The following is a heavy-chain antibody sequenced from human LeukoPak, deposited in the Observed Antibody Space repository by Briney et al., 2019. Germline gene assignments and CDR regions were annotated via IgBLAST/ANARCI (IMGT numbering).Heavy chain of an antibody. V-gene: IGHV4-39*01. D-gene: IGHD2-15*01. CDR2: IYYSGSN. Sequence: SETLSLTCTVSGGSISSSSYYWGWLRQPPGRGLEWSGSIYYSGSNYDNPSLKSRVTISVDTAKNQFSLKLSSVTAADTAVYYCARARCGSCLTSPHTSKYYFDYWGQGTLVTVSS. J-gene: IGHJ4*02. CDR1: GGSISSSSYY. CDR3: ARARCGSCLTSPHTSKYYFDY.